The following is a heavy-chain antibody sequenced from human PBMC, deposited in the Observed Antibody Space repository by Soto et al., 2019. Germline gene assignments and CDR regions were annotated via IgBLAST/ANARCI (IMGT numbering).Heavy chain of an antibody. J-gene: IGHJ4*02. Sequence: GASVKVSCKASGYTFTTSAMHWVRQAPGQRLEWMGWINAGNGNTKYSQTFQDRVTITRDTSASTAYMELSGLRSEDTAVYYCIRDEVDARDWGQGTLVTVSS. CDR2: INAGNGNT. V-gene: IGHV1-3*01. D-gene: IGHD1-26*01. CDR3: IRDEVDARD. CDR1: GYTFTTSA.